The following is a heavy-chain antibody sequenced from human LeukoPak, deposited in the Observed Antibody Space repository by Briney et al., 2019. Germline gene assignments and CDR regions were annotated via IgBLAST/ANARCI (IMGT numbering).Heavy chain of an antibody. V-gene: IGHV3-53*01. D-gene: IGHD1-26*01. CDR1: AFIVSDNY. CDR2: MYSGGST. Sequence: GGSLRLSCVASAFIVSDNYMSWVRQAPGKGLEWVSLMYSGGSTYYADSVKGRFTISRDNSKNTLYLQMNSLRAEDTAVYYCARDPPGAPGAFDIWGQGTMVTVSS. CDR3: ARDPPGAPGAFDI. J-gene: IGHJ3*02.